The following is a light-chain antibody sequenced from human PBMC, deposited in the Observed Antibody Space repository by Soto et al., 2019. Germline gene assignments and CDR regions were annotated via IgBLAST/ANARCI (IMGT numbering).Light chain of an antibody. CDR2: GAS. V-gene: IGKV3-20*01. CDR3: QQYITSPPMYT. J-gene: IGKJ2*01. CDR1: QSVTSRY. Sequence: ENVLTQSPGTLSLSPGDRATLSCRASQSVTSRYLAWYQQKPGQAPRLLIYGASNRATGIPDRFSVSGSGTEFTLTISRLEPEDFAVYYCQQYITSPPMYTFGQGTKLEIK.